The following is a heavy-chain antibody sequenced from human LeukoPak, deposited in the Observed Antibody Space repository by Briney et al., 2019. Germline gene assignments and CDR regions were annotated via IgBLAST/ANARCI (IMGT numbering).Heavy chain of an antibody. Sequence: GGSLRLSCAASGFTFNNYSMNWVRQAPGKGLEWVSFISSSSSYIYYADSVKGRFTISRDNAKTSLYLQMNSLRAEDTAVYYCARHLSGITGYTYGRGIDYWGQGTLVTVSS. CDR1: GFTFNNYS. CDR3: ARHLSGITGYTYGRGIDY. J-gene: IGHJ4*02. V-gene: IGHV3-21*01. D-gene: IGHD5-18*01. CDR2: ISSSSSYI.